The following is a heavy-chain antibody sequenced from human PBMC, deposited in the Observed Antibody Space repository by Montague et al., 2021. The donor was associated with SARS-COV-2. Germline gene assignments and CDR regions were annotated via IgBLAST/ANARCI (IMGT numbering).Heavy chain of an antibody. CDR2: IYNSGTT. D-gene: IGHD4-17*01. CDR3: ARHRNYGVHNLDNWFHP. J-gene: IGHJ5*02. CDR1: GGSISSPNCY. V-gene: IGHV4-39*01. Sequence: SETLSLTCTVSGGSISSPNCYWGWIRQAPGKGLGWIGNIYNSGTTYYNPSLKSRLTISIDTSKNQFSLKLTSVTAADTAVYYCARHRNYGVHNLDNWFHPWGQGTLVTVSS.